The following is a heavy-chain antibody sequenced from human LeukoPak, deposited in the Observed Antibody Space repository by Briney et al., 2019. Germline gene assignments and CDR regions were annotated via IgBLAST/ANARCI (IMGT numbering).Heavy chain of an antibody. CDR3: AKDGVVRGLGPYYFDS. D-gene: IGHD3-10*01. V-gene: IGHV3-23*01. CDR2: ISYSGGTT. CDR1: GFTFTSYA. J-gene: IGHJ4*02. Sequence: GGSLRLSCASSGFTFTSYAVSWVRQAPGKGLEWVSTISYSGGTTYHTDSVKGRFTISRDISKNTVYLQMNSLKAEDTAVYYCAKDGVVRGLGPYYFDSWGQGSLVTVST.